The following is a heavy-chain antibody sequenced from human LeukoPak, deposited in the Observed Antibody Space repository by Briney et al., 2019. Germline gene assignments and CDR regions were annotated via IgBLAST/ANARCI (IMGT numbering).Heavy chain of an antibody. Sequence: ASVKVSCKASGGTFSSYAISWVRQAPGQGLEWMGGIIPIFGTANYAQKFQGRVTITADESTSTAYMELSSLRSEDTAVYYCARDRGPDYGGNFHFDYWGRGTLVTVSS. V-gene: IGHV1-69*13. CDR3: ARDRGPDYGGNFHFDY. J-gene: IGHJ4*02. CDR1: GGTFSSYA. D-gene: IGHD4-23*01. CDR2: IIPIFGTA.